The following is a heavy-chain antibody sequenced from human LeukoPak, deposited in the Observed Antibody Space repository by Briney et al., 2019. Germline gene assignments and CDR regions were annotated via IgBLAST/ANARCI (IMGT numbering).Heavy chain of an antibody. CDR3: AKGKAGIAVAGFDY. V-gene: IGHV3-9*01. CDR1: GFTFDDYA. Sequence: GGSLRLSRAASGFTFDDYAMHWVRQAPGKGLEWVSGISWNSGSIGYADSVKGRFTISRDNAKNSLYLQMNSLRAEDTALYYCAKGKAGIAVAGFDYWGQGTLVTVSS. J-gene: IGHJ4*02. D-gene: IGHD6-19*01. CDR2: ISWNSGSI.